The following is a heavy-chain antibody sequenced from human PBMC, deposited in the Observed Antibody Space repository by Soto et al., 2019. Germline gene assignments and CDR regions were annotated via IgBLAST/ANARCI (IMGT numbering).Heavy chain of an antibody. Sequence: QVQLVQSGAEVKKPGASVKVSCKASGYTFTSYGISWVRQAPGQGLEWMGWISAYNGNTNYAQKLQGRVTMTTDTSPSTAYMELRSLRSDDTAVYYCARVYCISTSCYAVDYYYGMDVWGQGTTVTVSS. CDR2: ISAYNGNT. CDR1: GYTFTSYG. D-gene: IGHD2-2*01. V-gene: IGHV1-18*01. CDR3: ARVYCISTSCYAVDYYYGMDV. J-gene: IGHJ6*02.